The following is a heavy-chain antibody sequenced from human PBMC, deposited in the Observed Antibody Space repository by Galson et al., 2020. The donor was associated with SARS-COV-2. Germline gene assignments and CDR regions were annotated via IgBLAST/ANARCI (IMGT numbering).Heavy chain of an antibody. V-gene: IGHV3-30*18. CDR3: AKVASDYVCGSYRYPVLDY. CDR1: GFTFSSYG. J-gene: IGHJ4*01. D-gene: IGHD3-16*02. CDR2: ISYDGSNK. Sequence: TGGSLRLSCAASGFTFSSYGMHWVRQAPGKGLEWVAVISYDGSNKYYADSVKGRFTISRDNSKNTLYLQMNSLRAEDTAVYYCAKVASDYVCGSYRYPVLDYWGHGTLVTVSS.